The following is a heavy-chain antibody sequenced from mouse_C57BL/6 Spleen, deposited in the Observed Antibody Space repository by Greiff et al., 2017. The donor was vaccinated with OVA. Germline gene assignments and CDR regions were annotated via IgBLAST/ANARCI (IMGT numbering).Heavy chain of an antibody. CDR1: GYTFTSYG. CDR3: AQGVGRPLCFEY. D-gene: IGHD4-1*01. J-gene: IGHJ2*01. CDR2: IYPGNGYT. Sequence: VQLKQSGAELVRPGSSVKMSCKTSGYTFTSYGINWVKQRPGQGLEWIGYIYPGNGYTEYNEKFKGKATLTSDTSSSTAYMQLSSLTSEDSAIYSWAQGVGRPLCFEYWGQGTTLTVSS. V-gene: IGHV1-58*01.